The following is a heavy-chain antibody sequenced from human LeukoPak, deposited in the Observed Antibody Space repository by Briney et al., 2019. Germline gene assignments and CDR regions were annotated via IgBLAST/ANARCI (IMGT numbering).Heavy chain of an antibody. Sequence: AGGSLRLSCAASGFTFSSYSMNWVRQAPGKGLEWVSSISSSSSYIYYADSVKGRFTISRDNAKNSLYLQMNSLRAEDTAVYYCASPMITFGGVIVAPGPDFDYWGQGTLVTVSS. CDR3: ASPMITFGGVIVAPGPDFDY. V-gene: IGHV3-21*01. D-gene: IGHD3-16*02. J-gene: IGHJ4*02. CDR2: ISSSSSYI. CDR1: GFTFSSYS.